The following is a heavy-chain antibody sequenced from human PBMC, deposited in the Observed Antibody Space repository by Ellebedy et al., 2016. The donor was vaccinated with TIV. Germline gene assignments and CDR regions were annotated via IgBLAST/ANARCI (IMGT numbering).Heavy chain of an antibody. Sequence: GSLRLSCTVSGVSISSSYWSWIRQAPGKGLEWIGYISSSGTTSYSPSLKSRVSISVDTSKNQFSLKLRSVTAGDTAVYYCARTFTERLGGYDTHWVLDYWGQGSLVTASS. D-gene: IGHD2-15*01. CDR1: GVSISSSY. CDR3: ARTFTERLGGYDTHWVLDY. J-gene: IGHJ4*02. V-gene: IGHV4-59*01. CDR2: ISSSGTT.